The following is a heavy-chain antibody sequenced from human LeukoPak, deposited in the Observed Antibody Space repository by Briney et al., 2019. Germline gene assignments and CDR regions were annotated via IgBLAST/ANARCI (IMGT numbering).Heavy chain of an antibody. J-gene: IGHJ4*02. CDR2: ISSDGTST. V-gene: IGHV3-74*01. CDR3: ARVRSSSWFDY. Sequence: GGSLRLSCSASGFTFSSSSMHWVRRAPGKGLVWVSRISSDGTSTNYADSVKGRFIISRDNAKNTLYLQMNSLRAEDTAVYFCARVRSSSWFDYWGQGTLVAVSP. D-gene: IGHD6-13*01. CDR1: GFTFSSSS.